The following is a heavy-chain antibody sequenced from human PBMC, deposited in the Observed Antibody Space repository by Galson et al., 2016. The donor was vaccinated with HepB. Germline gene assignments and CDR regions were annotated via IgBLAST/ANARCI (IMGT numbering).Heavy chain of an antibody. V-gene: IGHV4-39*01. CDR3: VKRKGILEPQYMDV. D-gene: IGHD1-1*01. Sequence: SETLSLTCSVSGGSIISGSYYWGWVRQPPGKGLEWIGTISYTGNTYYNPSLKSRVTISVDTPRDQFSLKLRSVSVADTADYYCVKRKGILEPQYMDVWGKGTTVTVSS. CDR1: GGSIISGSYY. J-gene: IGHJ6*04. CDR2: ISYTGNT.